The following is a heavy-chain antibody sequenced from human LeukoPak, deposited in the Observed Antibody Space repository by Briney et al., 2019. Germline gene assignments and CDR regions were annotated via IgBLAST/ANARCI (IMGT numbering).Heavy chain of an antibody. D-gene: IGHD3-10*01. CDR3: ARSPRSAITMVRGVIIVWFDP. CDR1: GGSISSSSYY. CDR2: IYYSGGT. J-gene: IGHJ5*02. V-gene: IGHV4-39*01. Sequence: SETLSLTCTVSGGSISSSSYYWGWIRQPPGKGLEWIGSIYYSGGTYYNPSLKSRVTISVDTSKNQFSLKLSSVTAADTAVYYCARSPRSAITMVRGVIIVWFDPWGQGTLVTVSS.